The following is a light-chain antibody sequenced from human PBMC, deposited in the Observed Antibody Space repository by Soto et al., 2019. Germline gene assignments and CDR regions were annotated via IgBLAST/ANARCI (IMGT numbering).Light chain of an antibody. CDR1: QSVSSSY. CDR3: QQYGSSSWT. J-gene: IGKJ1*01. V-gene: IGKV3-20*01. Sequence: EIVLTQSPGTLSLSPGERATLSCRASQSVSSSYLAWYQQKPGQAPRLLIYGASSRATGIPDRFSGSGSETDFTLTISRLEPEDVAVYYCQQYGSSSWTFRQGTKVEIK. CDR2: GAS.